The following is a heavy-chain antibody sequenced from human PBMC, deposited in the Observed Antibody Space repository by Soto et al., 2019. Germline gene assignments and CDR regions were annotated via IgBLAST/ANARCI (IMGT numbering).Heavy chain of an antibody. J-gene: IGHJ4*02. D-gene: IGHD3-3*01. V-gene: IGHV1-18*04. CDR2: ISAYNGNT. CDR3: ARDHQYDFWSGSNDYYFDY. Sequence: ASVKVSCKASGYTFTDYYMHWVRQAPGQGLEWMGWISAYNGNTNYAQKIQGRVTMTTDTSTSTAYMELRSLRSDDTAVYYCARDHQYDFWSGSNDYYFDYWGQGTLVTVSS. CDR1: GYTFTDYY.